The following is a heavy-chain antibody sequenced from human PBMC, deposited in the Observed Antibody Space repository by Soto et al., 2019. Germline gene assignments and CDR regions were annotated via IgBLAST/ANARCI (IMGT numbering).Heavy chain of an antibody. CDR3: ASGYYYDSSGYGTLDY. CDR2: ISAYNGNT. Sequence: GASVKVSCKASGYTFTSYGISWVRQTPGQGLEWMGWISAYNGNTNYAQKLQGRVTMTTDTSTSTAYMELRSLRSDDTAVYYCASGYYYDSSGYGTLDYWGQGTLVTVSS. J-gene: IGHJ4*02. CDR1: GYTFTSYG. D-gene: IGHD3-22*01. V-gene: IGHV1-18*01.